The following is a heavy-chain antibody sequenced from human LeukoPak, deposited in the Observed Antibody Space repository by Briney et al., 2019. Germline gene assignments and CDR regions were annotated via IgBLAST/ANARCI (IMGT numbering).Heavy chain of an antibody. Sequence: GGSLRLSCAASGFTFSSYWMSWVRQAPGKGLEWVANIKQDGSEKYYVDSVKGRFTISRDNAKNSLYLQMNSLRAEDTAVYYCARLIVVVPAARWPYYYYYMDVWGKGATVTVSS. CDR1: GFTFSSYW. V-gene: IGHV3-7*01. CDR3: ARLIVVVPAARWPYYYYYMDV. D-gene: IGHD2-2*01. J-gene: IGHJ6*03. CDR2: IKQDGSEK.